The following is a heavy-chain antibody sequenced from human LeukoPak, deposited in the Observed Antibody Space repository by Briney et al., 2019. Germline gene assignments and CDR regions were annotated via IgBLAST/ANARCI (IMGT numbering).Heavy chain of an antibody. CDR2: IRYDGSNK. CDR3: AKDYATFEAFDI. V-gene: IGHV3-30*02. D-gene: IGHD1-26*01. J-gene: IGHJ3*02. Sequence: PGGSLRLSCAASGFTFSSYGMHWVRQAPGKGLEWVAFIRYDGSNKYYADSLKGRFTISRDNSKNALYLQMNSLRAEDTAVYYCAKDYATFEAFDIWGQGTVVTVSS. CDR1: GFTFSSYG.